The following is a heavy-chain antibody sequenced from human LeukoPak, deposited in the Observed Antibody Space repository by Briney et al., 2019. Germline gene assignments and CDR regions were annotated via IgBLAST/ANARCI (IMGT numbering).Heavy chain of an antibody. CDR2: VSYSGTT. CDR3: ARGGRDGPVDF. V-gene: IGHV4-59*02. Sequence: PSETLSLTCIVSVASVRRQYWNWIRQPPGKRLEWIGFVSYSGTTNYNPSLNGRVTISIDTSKNRVSLRLTSVTAADTAYYRCARGGRDGPVDFGGQGTLVTVSS. CDR1: VASVRRQY. D-gene: IGHD5-24*01. J-gene: IGHJ4*02.